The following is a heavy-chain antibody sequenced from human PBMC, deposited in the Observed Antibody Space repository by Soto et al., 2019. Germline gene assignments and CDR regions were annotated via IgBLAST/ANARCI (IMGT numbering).Heavy chain of an antibody. D-gene: IGHD2-15*01. CDR2: IIPICGTA. V-gene: IGHV1-69*01. CDR3: AWLNRGYCSGGSCRRDY. CDR1: GGTFSSYA. Sequence: QVQLVQSGAEVKKPGSSVKVSCKASGGTFSSYAISWVRQAPGQGLEWMGGIIPICGTANYAQKFQGRVTITADESTSTAYMELSSLRSEDTAVYYCAWLNRGYCSGGSCRRDYWGQGTLVTVSS. J-gene: IGHJ4*02.